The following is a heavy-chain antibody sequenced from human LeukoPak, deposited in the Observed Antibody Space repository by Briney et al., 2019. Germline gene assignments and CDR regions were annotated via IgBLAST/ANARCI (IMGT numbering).Heavy chain of an antibody. CDR1: GLTFSRYA. CDR3: AKDIAQGYTFGSIEQDY. J-gene: IGHJ4*02. CDR2: LRESGCGT. D-gene: IGHD5-18*01. Sequence: GGSLTLACAVSGLTFSRYAMSWVRQAPGKGMEWVSALRESGCGTYYGDSVKGRFTISRDNSKDPLSLQMNSLRAEDTAVYYCAKDIAQGYTFGSIEQDYWGQGTLVTVSS. V-gene: IGHV3-23*01.